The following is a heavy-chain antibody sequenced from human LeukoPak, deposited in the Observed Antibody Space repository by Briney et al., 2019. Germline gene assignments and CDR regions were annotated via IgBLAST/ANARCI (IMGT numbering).Heavy chain of an antibody. Sequence: ASVKVSCKASGYTFTGYYMHWVRQAPGQGLEWMGWINPNSGGTNYAQKFQGRVTMTRDTSISTAYMELSRLRSDDTAVYYCAREYAYGGKGWGFSQPLTGVWFDPWGQGTLVTVSS. CDR3: AREYAYGGKGWGFSQPLTGVWFDP. J-gene: IGHJ5*02. CDR2: INPNSGGT. CDR1: GYTFTGYY. V-gene: IGHV1-2*02. D-gene: IGHD4-23*01.